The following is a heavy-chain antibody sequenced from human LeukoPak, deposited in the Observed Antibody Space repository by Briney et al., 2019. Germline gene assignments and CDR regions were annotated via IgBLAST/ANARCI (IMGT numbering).Heavy chain of an antibody. CDR3: ARERGGEVGALRLN. J-gene: IGHJ4*02. CDR2: IYTSGST. V-gene: IGHV4-61*02. CDR1: GGSISSGSYY. Sequence: SETLSLTCTVSGGSISSGSYYWSWIRQPAGKGLEWIGRIYTSGSTNYNPSLKSRVTISVDTSKNQFSLKLSSVTAADTAVYYCARERGGEVGALRLNWGQGTLVTVSS. D-gene: IGHD1-26*01.